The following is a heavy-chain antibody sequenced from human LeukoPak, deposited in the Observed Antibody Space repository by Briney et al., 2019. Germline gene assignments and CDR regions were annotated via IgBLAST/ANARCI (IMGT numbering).Heavy chain of an antibody. CDR1: GGSISSSSYY. J-gene: IGHJ4*02. D-gene: IGHD2-8*01. V-gene: IGHV4-39*07. CDR3: ARVGVGILYYHFDY. Sequence: RASETLSLTCTVSGGSISSSSYYWGWIRQPPGKGLEWIGSIYYSGSTYYNPSLKSRVTISVDTSKNQFSLKLSSVTAADTAVYYCARVGVGILYYHFDYWGQGTLVTVSS. CDR2: IYYSGST.